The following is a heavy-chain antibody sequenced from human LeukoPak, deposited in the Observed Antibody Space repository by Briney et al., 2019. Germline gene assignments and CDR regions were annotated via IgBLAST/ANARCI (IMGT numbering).Heavy chain of an antibody. V-gene: IGHV4-4*02. J-gene: IGHJ6*02. CDR2: MSHSGST. CDR1: GFIFSNAW. CDR3: ARVDYYYDMDV. Sequence: GSLRLSCAASGFIFSNAWMSWVRQSPGKGLEWIGEMSHSGSTNYNPSLESRVTMSVDKSKNQFSLKLSSVTAADTAVYYCARVDYYYDMDVWGQGTTVTVSS.